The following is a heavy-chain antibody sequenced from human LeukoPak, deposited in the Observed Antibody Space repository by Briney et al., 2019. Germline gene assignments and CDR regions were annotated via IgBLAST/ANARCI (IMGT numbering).Heavy chain of an antibody. Sequence: ASVTDSCKASGYTFTIYAMHWVRQAPGQRGEWMGWINAGNGNTKYSQKFQGRVTITRDTTARTAYMELSSLRAEDTAVYYCARAAYDFWSGYLRFFHYFDYWGQGTLVTVSS. CDR3: ARAAYDFWSGYLRFFHYFDY. V-gene: IGHV1-3*01. J-gene: IGHJ4*02. CDR2: INAGNGNT. D-gene: IGHD3-3*01. CDR1: GYTFTIYA.